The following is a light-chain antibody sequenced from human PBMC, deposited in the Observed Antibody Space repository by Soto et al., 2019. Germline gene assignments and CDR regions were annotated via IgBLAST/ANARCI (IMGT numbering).Light chain of an antibody. CDR2: DVS. J-gene: IGLJ1*01. V-gene: IGLV2-14*03. CDR1: SSNVGAYKY. CDR3: SSHTTTSTLA. Sequence: QSVLTQPASVSGSPGQSITISCTGTSSNVGAYKYDSWYQQHPGKVPKLMIYDVSNRPSGVSNRFSGSKSGNTASLTISGLQAEDEADNYCSSHTTTSTLAFGTETKVTVL.